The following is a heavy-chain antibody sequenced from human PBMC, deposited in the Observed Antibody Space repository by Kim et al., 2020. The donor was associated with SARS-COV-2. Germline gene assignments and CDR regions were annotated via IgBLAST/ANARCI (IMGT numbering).Heavy chain of an antibody. J-gene: IGHJ6*01. Sequence: SYTLSLTFTVSGGSISSYYWSWIRQPPGKGLEWIGYIYYSGSTNYNPSLKSRVTISVDTSKTQFSLKLSSVTAADTAVYYCARDGIGYCGGACYPYYYYG. CDR2: IYYSGST. CDR3: ARDGIGYCGGACYPYYYYG. CDR1: GGSISSYY. D-gene: IGHD2-21*02. V-gene: IGHV4-59*01.